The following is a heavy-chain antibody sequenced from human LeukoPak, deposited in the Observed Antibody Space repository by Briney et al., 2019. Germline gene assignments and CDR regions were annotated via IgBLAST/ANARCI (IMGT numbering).Heavy chain of an antibody. J-gene: IGHJ1*01. Sequence: ASVKVSCKASGYTFTGYYIHWVRQAPGQGLEWMGWINPNSGGTKSAQKFQGRVIMTRDTSISTAYMELRSLSSDDTAVYYCARGRQLHLGELFPFAEFFQPWGQGTLVTVFS. V-gene: IGHV1-2*02. CDR1: GYTFTGYY. CDR2: INPNSGGT. D-gene: IGHD3-16*01. CDR3: ARGRQLHLGELFPFAEFFQP.